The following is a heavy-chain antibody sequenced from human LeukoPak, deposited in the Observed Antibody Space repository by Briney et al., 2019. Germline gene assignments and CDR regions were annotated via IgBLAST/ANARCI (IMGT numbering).Heavy chain of an antibody. CDR1: GGSISISSYY. J-gene: IGHJ1*01. V-gene: IGHV4-39*01. CDR2: IYYSGST. CDR3: ARVVPAAIGYYQH. Sequence: SDPLSLPCTVSGGSISISSYYWSWIRQPPGKGLEWIGSIYYSGSTYYNPSLQRRVTISVDTSKNQFSLKLSSVTAADTAVYYCARVVPAAIGYYQHWGQGTLVTVSS. D-gene: IGHD2-2*02.